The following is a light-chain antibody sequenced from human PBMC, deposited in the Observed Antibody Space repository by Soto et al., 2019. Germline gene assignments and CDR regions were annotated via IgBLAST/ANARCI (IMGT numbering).Light chain of an antibody. J-gene: IGKJ5*01. V-gene: IGKV3-11*01. CDR2: DAS. CDR3: QQRSNWPPKIT. CDR1: QSVSIY. Sequence: QSVSIYLAWYQQKPGKAPRLLXXDASNRATGIPAIFSGSASEKVFTLNISSLGPEVFAVDDCQQRSNWPPKITNGQGTQLEIK.